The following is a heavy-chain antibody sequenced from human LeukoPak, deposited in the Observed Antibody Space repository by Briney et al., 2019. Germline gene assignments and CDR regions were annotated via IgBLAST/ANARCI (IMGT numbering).Heavy chain of an antibody. CDR3: AKDLQLLWFGELSNYFDY. Sequence: GGSLRLSCAASGFTFSSYAMSWVRQAPGKGLEWVSAISGSGGSTYYADSVKGRFTISRDNSKNTLYLQMNSLRAEDTAVYYCAKDLQLLWFGELSNYFDYWGQGTLVTVSS. V-gene: IGHV3-23*01. D-gene: IGHD3-10*01. CDR2: ISGSGGST. CDR1: GFTFSSYA. J-gene: IGHJ4*02.